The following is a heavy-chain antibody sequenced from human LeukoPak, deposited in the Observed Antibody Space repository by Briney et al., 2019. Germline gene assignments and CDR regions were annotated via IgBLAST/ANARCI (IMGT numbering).Heavy chain of an antibody. Sequence: SETQSLTCAVYGGSFSDYYWSWIRQPPGKGLEWIGEINHSGSTNYNPSLKSRVTISIDTSMNHFSLKLSSVTAADTAVYYCAAFGSGSYLGYWGQGTLVTVSS. V-gene: IGHV4-34*01. CDR3: AAFGSGSYLGY. CDR1: GGSFSDYY. D-gene: IGHD3-10*01. J-gene: IGHJ4*02. CDR2: INHSGST.